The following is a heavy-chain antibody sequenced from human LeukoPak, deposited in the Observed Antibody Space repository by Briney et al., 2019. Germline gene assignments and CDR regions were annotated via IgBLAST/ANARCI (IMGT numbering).Heavy chain of an antibody. CDR2: MSANSGNT. D-gene: IGHD2-2*01. CDR3: ARQRTPYYYMDV. CDR1: GYTFTSYD. Sequence: GASVKVSCKASGYTFTSYDMNWVRQATGQGLEWVGCMSANSGNTCYAQKVQGRFTMTRNTSISTAYMQLSSLRAEDTAVYYCARQRTPYYYMDVWGNGTTVTVSS. V-gene: IGHV1-8*01. J-gene: IGHJ6*03.